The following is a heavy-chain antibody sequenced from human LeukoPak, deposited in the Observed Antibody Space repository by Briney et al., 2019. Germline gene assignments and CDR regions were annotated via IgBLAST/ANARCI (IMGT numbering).Heavy chain of an antibody. CDR1: GFTVSGTH. CDR3: ARDQATVGGGLDC. D-gene: IGHD3-16*01. Sequence: PGGSLRLSCAATGFTVSGTHMSWVRQAPGKGLEWVSAIYTGGTTYYADSVMGRFTVSRDNSKNTLYLQLNSLRAEDTAVYYCARDQATVGGGLDCWGQGTLVAVSS. J-gene: IGHJ4*02. V-gene: IGHV3-53*01. CDR2: IYTGGTT.